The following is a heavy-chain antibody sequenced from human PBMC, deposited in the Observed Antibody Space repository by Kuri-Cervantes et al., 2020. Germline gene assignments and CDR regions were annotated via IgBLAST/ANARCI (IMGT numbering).Heavy chain of an antibody. CDR3: ARLIAKLEAHHADYYDSSGYYSGLFDY. D-gene: IGHD3-22*01. J-gene: IGHJ4*02. CDR1: GGSISSSRYY. Sequence: SETLSLTCTVSGGSISSSRYYWGWSRQPPGKGLEWIGSIYYSGSTYYNPSLKSRVTISVDKSKDQFSLKLSSVTAADTAVYYCARLIAKLEAHHADYYDSSGYYSGLFDYWGQGTLVTVSS. CDR2: IYYSGST. V-gene: IGHV4-39*07.